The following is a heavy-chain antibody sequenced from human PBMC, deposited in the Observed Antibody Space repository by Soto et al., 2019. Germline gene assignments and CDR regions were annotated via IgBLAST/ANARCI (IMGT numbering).Heavy chain of an antibody. CDR1: GGSISSYY. Sequence: PSETLSLTCTVSGGSISSYYWSWIRQPPGKGLEWIGYIYYSGSTNYNPSLKSRVTISVDTSKNQFSLKLSSVTAADTAVYYCASNHDFHTWWGQGSLVIVPS. J-gene: IGHJ4*02. V-gene: IGHV4-59*01. CDR3: ASNHDFHTW. CDR2: IYYSGST. D-gene: IGHD2-21*02.